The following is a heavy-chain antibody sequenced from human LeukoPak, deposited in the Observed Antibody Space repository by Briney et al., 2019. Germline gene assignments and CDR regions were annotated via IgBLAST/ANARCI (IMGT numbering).Heavy chain of an antibody. Sequence: PSETLSLTCTVSGGSISSSSYYWGWIRQPPGKGLEWIGSIYYSGSTYYNPSLKSRVTISVDTSKNQFSLKLSSVTAADTAVYYCARDLGYCSGGSCSTGNWFDPWGQGTLVTVSS. J-gene: IGHJ5*02. CDR1: GGSISSSSYY. CDR3: ARDLGYCSGGSCSTGNWFDP. D-gene: IGHD2-15*01. CDR2: IYYSGST. V-gene: IGHV4-39*07.